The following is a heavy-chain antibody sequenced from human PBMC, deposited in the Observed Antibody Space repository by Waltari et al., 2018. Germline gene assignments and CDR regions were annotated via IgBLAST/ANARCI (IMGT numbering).Heavy chain of an antibody. D-gene: IGHD2-21*01. CDR2: MSGGGLI. CDR1: GFTLTTYT. V-gene: IGHV3-23*01. Sequence: FQLLEAGGGWAQPGGSLRLSCAASGFTLTTYTLNWVRQAPGKGLEWVSRMSGGGLIEFADSVKGRFTISRDNAKNTVYLEMNSLRAEDTAVYYCAKDEGNRIALTFGMDAWGHGTTVIVS. CDR3: AKDEGNRIALTFGMDA. J-gene: IGHJ6*02.